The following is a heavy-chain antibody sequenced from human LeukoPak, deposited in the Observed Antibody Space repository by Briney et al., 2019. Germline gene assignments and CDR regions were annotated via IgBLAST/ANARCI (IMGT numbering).Heavy chain of an antibody. V-gene: IGHV3-23*01. CDR2: ISGSGGST. CDR3: AREGHTYGSDY. CDR1: GFTFSSYA. J-gene: IGHJ4*02. Sequence: GGSLRLSCAASGFTFSSYAMSWVRQAPGKGLEWVSAISGSGGSTYYADSVKGRFTFSRDNGKNSLYPQMNSLRAEDTAVYYCAREGHTYGSDYWGQGTLVIVSS. D-gene: IGHD3-10*01.